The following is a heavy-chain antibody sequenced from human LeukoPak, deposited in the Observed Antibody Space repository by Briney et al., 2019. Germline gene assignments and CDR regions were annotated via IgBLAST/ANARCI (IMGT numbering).Heavy chain of an antibody. V-gene: IGHV3-30-3*01. J-gene: IGHJ4*02. D-gene: IGHD2-15*01. CDR2: ISYDGSNK. Sequence: GGSLRLSCAASGFTFSSYAMHWVRQAPGKGLEWVAVISYDGSNKYYADSVKGRFTISRDNSKNTLYLQMNSLRAEDTAVFYCAAISETVPAKDKSGYWGQGTLVTVSS. CDR3: AAISETVPAKDKSGY. CDR1: GFTFSSYA.